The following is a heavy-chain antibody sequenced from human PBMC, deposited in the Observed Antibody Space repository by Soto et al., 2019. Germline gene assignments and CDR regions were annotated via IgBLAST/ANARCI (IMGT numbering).Heavy chain of an antibody. J-gene: IGHJ6*02. CDR1: GASISGFY. Sequence: PSETLSLTCTVSGASISGFYWSWIRKSAGKGLEWIGRIYATGTTDYNPSLKSRVMMSVDTSKKQFSLKLRSVTAADTAVYYCVRDCSGGGCYSDYGMDVWGQGTTVTVSS. D-gene: IGHD2-15*01. CDR3: VRDCSGGGCYSDYGMDV. CDR2: IYATGTT. V-gene: IGHV4-4*07.